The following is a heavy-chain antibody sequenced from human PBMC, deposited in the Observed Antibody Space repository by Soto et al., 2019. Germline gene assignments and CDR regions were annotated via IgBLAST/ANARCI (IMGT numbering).Heavy chain of an antibody. CDR2: VYNSGST. CDR3: ARVPDY. V-gene: IGHV4-59*01. J-gene: IGHJ4*02. Sequence: PSETLSLTCTVSGGSISSYYWSWIRQPPGKGLEWIGYVYNSGSTNYNPSLKSRVTISIDTSKNQFSLKLTSLTATDTAVYYCARVPDYWGQGTLVTVSS. CDR1: GGSISSYY.